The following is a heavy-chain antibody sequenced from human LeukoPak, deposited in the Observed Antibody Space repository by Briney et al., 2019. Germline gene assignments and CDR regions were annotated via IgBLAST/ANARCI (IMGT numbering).Heavy chain of an antibody. CDR3: ARILLRPDRLHGAFDI. CDR1: GFTFSSYS. J-gene: IGHJ3*02. V-gene: IGHV3-48*01. Sequence: GGSLRLSCAASGFTFSSYSMMWVRQAPGKGLEWVSYISSSSTTIHYADSVKGRFTISRDNAKNSVYLQMNSLRAEDTAVYYCARILLRPDRLHGAFDIWGQGTMVTVSS. CDR2: ISSSSTTI. D-gene: IGHD3-3*01.